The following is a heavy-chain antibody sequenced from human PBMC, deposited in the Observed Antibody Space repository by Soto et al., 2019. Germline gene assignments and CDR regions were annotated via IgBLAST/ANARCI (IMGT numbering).Heavy chain of an antibody. D-gene: IGHD6-19*01. V-gene: IGHV3-53*01. CDR2: IDSGEKT. CDR1: GFTVSVNY. J-gene: IGHJ5*02. CDR3: ARGAVLYSGGWYNWLDP. Sequence: PGGSLRLSCAASGFTVSVNYMTWVRQAPGKGLEWVSVIDSGEKTYYADSVKGRFSISRDNTKNTLFLQMNSLRAEDTAVYYCARGAVLYSGGWYNWLDPGARAPWSPSPQ.